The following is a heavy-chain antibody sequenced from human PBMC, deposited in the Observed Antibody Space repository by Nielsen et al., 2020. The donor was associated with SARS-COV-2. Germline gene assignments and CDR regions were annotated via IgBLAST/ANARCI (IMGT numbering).Heavy chain of an antibody. D-gene: IGHD1/OR15-1a*01. J-gene: IGHJ4*02. CDR1: GYTFTGYY. Sequence: SVKVSCKASGYTFTGYYLHWVRQAPGQGLEWMGGIIAIFGTANYAQKFQGRVTITADESTNTAYMELSSLRPEDTAVYYCARMKYGTNEDYWGQGTLVTVSS. CDR3: ARMKYGTNEDY. V-gene: IGHV1-69*13. CDR2: IIAIFGTA.